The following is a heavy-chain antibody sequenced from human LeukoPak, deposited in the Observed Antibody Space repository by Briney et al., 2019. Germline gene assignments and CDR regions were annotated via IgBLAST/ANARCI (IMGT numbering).Heavy chain of an antibody. V-gene: IGHV4-34*01. Sequence: SETLSLTCAVYGGSFSGYYWSWIRQPPGKGLEWLGEINHSGSTNYNPSLKSRVTISVDTSKNQFSLKLSSVTAADTAVYYCARVRIMGIAAAYLFDYWGQGTLVTVSS. D-gene: IGHD6-13*01. CDR1: GGSFSGYY. J-gene: IGHJ4*02. CDR3: ARVRIMGIAAAYLFDY. CDR2: INHSGST.